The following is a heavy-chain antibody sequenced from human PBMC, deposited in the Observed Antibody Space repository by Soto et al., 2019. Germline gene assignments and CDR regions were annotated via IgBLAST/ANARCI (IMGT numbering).Heavy chain of an antibody. V-gene: IGHV3-74*01. CDR2: IDEYGNTI. Sequence: EVQLVESGGGLVQPGGSLRLSCATSGFTFSSSWMHWFRQVPGKGLLWVSRIDEYGNTINYADSVRGRFTISRDNARNTLYLEMNSLRAEDTALYYCTRDIGGKGAYWGPGTLVTVSS. J-gene: IGHJ4*02. CDR1: GFTFSSSW. CDR3: TRDIGGKGAY. D-gene: IGHD3-10*01.